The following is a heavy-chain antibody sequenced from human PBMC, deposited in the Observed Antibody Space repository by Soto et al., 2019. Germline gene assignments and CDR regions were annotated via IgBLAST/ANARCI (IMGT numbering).Heavy chain of an antibody. D-gene: IGHD6-25*01. V-gene: IGHV1-18*01. CDR3: ARDRLLEYFQH. J-gene: IGHJ1*01. Sequence: ASVKLSCKASGYTFTIYCISWVRQAPGQGLEWMGWISAYNGNTNYAQKLQGRVTMTTDTSTSTAYMELRSLRSDDTAVYYCARDRLLEYFQHWGQGTLVTVSS. CDR2: ISAYNGNT. CDR1: GYTFTIYC.